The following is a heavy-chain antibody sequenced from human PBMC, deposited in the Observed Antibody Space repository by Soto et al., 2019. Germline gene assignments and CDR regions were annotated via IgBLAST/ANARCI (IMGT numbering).Heavy chain of an antibody. Sequence: GGSLRLSCAASGFTVSSNYMSWVRQAPGKGQEWVSYIFASSTTIYYAESVKGRFTVSRDNAQNSLFLLMNSLRAEDTAVYYCARDKDWAFDYWGQGTLVTVSS. D-gene: IGHD3-9*01. CDR3: ARDKDWAFDY. V-gene: IGHV3-48*04. CDR2: IFASSTTI. CDR1: GFTVSSNY. J-gene: IGHJ4*02.